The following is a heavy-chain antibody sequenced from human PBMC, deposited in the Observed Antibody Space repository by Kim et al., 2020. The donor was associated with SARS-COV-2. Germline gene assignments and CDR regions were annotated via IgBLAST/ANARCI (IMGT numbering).Heavy chain of an antibody. D-gene: IGHD3-10*01. J-gene: IGHJ4*02. Sequence: GESLKISCAASGFTFSGSAMHWVRQASGKGLEWVGLIRTRTNSYATTSAASMKGRFTISRDDSKDTAFLEMNSLKTDDTAVYYCTPGTSPWFGLGDFWGQGTLVTVSS. V-gene: IGHV3-73*01. CDR1: GFTFSGSA. CDR2: IRTRTNSYAT. CDR3: TPGTSPWFGLGDF.